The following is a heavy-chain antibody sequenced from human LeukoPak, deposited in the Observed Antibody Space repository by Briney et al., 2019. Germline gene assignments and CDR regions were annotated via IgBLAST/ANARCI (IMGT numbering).Heavy chain of an antibody. CDR3: ARGLPPAY. Sequence: PSETLSLTCAVYGGSFSGYYWSWIRQPPGKGLEWNGEINHSGNTNYNPSLKSRVTISVDTSRKQFSLKLSSVTAADTAVYFCARGLPPAYWGQGTLVTVSS. CDR2: INHSGNT. J-gene: IGHJ4*02. CDR1: GGSFSGYY. V-gene: IGHV4-34*01.